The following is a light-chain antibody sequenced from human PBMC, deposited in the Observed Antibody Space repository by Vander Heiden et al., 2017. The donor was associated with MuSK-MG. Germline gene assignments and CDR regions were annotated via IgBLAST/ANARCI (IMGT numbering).Light chain of an antibody. CDR1: SSDVGDYNY. CDR3: NSYTSSGTYV. J-gene: IGLJ1*01. Sequence: QSALTQPASVSGSPGQSITISCTGTSSDVGDYNYVSWYQQHPGEAPKLMIFDGDSRPSGVSNRFAGSKSGNTASLTISGLQAEDEADYYCNSYTSSGTYVFGTGTKVTVL. CDR2: DGD. V-gene: IGLV2-14*03.